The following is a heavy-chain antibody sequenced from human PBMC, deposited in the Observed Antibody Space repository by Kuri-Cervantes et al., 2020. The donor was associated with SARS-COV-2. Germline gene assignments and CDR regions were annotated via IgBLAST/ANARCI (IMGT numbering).Heavy chain of an antibody. J-gene: IGHJ4*02. D-gene: IGHD3-9*01. Sequence: SETLSLTCAVSGGSISSGGYSWSWIRQPPGKGLEWIGYIYHSGSTYYNPSLKTRVTISVDRSKNQFSLKLSSVTAADTAVYYCARHVYYDILTGYYNTRGGFDYWGQGTLVTVSS. V-gene: IGHV4-30-2*01. CDR1: GGSISSGGYS. CDR2: IYHSGST. CDR3: ARHVYYDILTGYYNTRGGFDY.